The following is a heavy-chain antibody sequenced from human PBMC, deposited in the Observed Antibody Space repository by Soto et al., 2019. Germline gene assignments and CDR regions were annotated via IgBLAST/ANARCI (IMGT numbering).Heavy chain of an antibody. J-gene: IGHJ3*02. CDR3: ARGAGDFSGPDSFDI. D-gene: IGHD3-10*01. V-gene: IGHV4-59*01. CDR2: ITDSGVT. Sequence: QVQLQESGPRLVKSSETLTLVCSVSGDSIIRSFLGWIRQSPGKGLEYIGYITDSGVTEYDTPRKSRVTNTVDTSMNQFSLKLTSVTAADTAMYYCARGAGDFSGPDSFDIWGQGTMVTVSS. CDR1: GDSIIRSF.